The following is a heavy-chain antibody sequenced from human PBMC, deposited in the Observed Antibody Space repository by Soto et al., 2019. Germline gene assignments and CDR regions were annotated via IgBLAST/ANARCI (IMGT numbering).Heavy chain of an antibody. CDR1: AYTFTSYA. V-gene: IGHV1-3*01. Sequence: SVKVSCKASAYTFTSYAMHWVRQVPGQRLEWMGWIKAGNGNTKYSQKFQGRVTINRHTSASTAYMELSSLRSEDTAVYYCAIAYYYGGTVRWFDPWGRGTMVIGSS. CDR3: AIAYYYGGTVRWFDP. D-gene: IGHD3-22*01. CDR2: IKAGNGNT. J-gene: IGHJ5*02.